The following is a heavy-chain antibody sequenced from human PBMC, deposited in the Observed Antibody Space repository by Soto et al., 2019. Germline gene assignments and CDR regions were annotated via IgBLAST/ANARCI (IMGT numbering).Heavy chain of an antibody. Sequence: QVQLVQSGAEVKKPGASVKVSCKASGYTFTSYGISWVRQAPGQGLEWMGWISAYNGNTNYAQKLQGRVTMTTDTSTSTAYMELRSLRSDDTAVYYCARDHLLSPPHNYYDSSGYYPLPTEPSYYLDYWGQGTLVTVSS. CDR1: GYTFTSYG. CDR3: ARDHLLSPPHNYYDSSGYYPLPTEPSYYLDY. D-gene: IGHD3-22*01. J-gene: IGHJ4*02. CDR2: ISAYNGNT. V-gene: IGHV1-18*04.